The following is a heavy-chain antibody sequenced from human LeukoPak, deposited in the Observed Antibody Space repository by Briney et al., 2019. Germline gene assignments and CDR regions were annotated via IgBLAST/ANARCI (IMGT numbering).Heavy chain of an antibody. CDR3: ARGGRANGVYDAFDI. D-gene: IGHD2-8*01. Sequence: GGSLRLSCAASGFTFSSYSMNWVRQAPGKGLEWVSYISSSNSYIYYADSVKGRFTISRDNAKNSLYLQMNTLRAEDTALYYCARGGRANGVYDAFDIWGQGTIVTVSS. J-gene: IGHJ3*02. V-gene: IGHV3-21*05. CDR1: GFTFSSYS. CDR2: ISSSNSYI.